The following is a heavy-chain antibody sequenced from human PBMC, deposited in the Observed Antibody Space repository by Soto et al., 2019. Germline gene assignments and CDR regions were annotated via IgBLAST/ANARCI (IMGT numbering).Heavy chain of an antibody. CDR2: ISAYNGNT. J-gene: IGHJ6*03. CDR3: ASGKEAEVYDILTGYPYYYYMDV. D-gene: IGHD3-9*01. Sequence: ASVKVSCKASGYTFTSYGISWVRQAPGQGLEWMGWISAYNGNTNYAQKLQGRVTMTTDTSTSTAYMELRSLRSDDTAVYYCASGKEAEVYDILTGYPYYYYMDVWGKGTPVTVP. V-gene: IGHV1-18*01. CDR1: GYTFTSYG.